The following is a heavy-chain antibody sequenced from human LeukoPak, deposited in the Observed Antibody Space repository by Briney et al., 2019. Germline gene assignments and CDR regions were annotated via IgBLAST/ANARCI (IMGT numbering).Heavy chain of an antibody. J-gene: IGHJ4*02. V-gene: IGHV3-53*05. CDR3: AKDGGGAAAGSFDY. D-gene: IGHD6-13*01. CDR2: IYSGGNT. CDR1: GFTVSSNY. Sequence: PGGSLRLSCAASGFTVSSNYMSWVRQAPGKGLEWVSVIYSGGNTYYADSVKGRFTISRDNSKNTLYLQMNSLRAEDTAVYYCAKDGGGAAAGSFDYWGQGTLVTVSS.